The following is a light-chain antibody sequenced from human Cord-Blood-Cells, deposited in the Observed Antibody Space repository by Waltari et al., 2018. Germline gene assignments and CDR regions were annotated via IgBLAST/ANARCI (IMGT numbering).Light chain of an antibody. J-gene: IGLJ2*01. CDR1: RSDVGSYNL. CDR2: EVS. Sequence: QSALTQPASVSGSPGQSLTISCTGTRSDVGSYNLVSCYQQHPGKAPKLMIYEVSKRPSGVSNRFSGSKSGNTASLTISGLQAEDEADYYCCSYAGSSTFVVFGGGTKLTVL. CDR3: CSYAGSSTFVV. V-gene: IGLV2-23*02.